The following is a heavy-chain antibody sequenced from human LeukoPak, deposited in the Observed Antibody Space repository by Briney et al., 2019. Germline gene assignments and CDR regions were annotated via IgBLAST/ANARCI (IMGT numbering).Heavy chain of an antibody. CDR1: GFTFSSYG. CDR2: IWYDGSNK. D-gene: IGHD2-21*01. V-gene: IGHV3-33*08. CDR3: ARAAFGGAPYDYGMDV. J-gene: IGHJ6*02. Sequence: GRSLRLSCAASGFTFSSYGMHGVRQAPGKGPEWVAVIWYDGSNKYYTDSVKGRFTISRDNSKNTLYLQMNSLRAEDTSVYYCARAAFGGAPYDYGMDVWGQGTTVTVSS.